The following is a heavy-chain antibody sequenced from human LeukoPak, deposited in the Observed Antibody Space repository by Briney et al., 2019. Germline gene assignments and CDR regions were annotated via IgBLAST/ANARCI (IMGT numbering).Heavy chain of an antibody. CDR2: IYTSGST. CDR3: ARPQEKNILTGSLDY. J-gene: IGHJ4*02. V-gene: IGHV4-4*07. CDR1: GGSISSYY. D-gene: IGHD3-9*01. Sequence: SETLSLTCTVSGGSISSYYWSWIRQPAGKGLEWIGRIYTSGSTNYNPSLKSRVTMSVDTSKNQFSLKLSSVTAADTAVYYCARPQEKNILTGSLDYWGQGTLVTVSS.